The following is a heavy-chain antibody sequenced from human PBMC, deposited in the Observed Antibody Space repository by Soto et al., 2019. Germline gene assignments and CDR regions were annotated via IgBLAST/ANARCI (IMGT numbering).Heavy chain of an antibody. J-gene: IGHJ4*02. CDR1: GGSFSGYY. Sequence: PSETLSLTCAVYGGSFSGYYWSWIRQPPGKGLEWIGYIYHSGSTNYNPSLKSRVTISVDTSKNQFSLKLSSVSAADTAAYYVASGSAGAFTSGGRGTLSTVSS. CDR3: ASGSAGAFTS. V-gene: IGHV4-34*01. D-gene: IGHD3-10*01. CDR2: IYHSGST.